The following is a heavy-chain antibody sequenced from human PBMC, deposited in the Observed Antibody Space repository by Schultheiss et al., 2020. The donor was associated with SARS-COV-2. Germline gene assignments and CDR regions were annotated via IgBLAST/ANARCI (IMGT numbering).Heavy chain of an antibody. CDR2: TYYRSKWYN. CDR3: ARGPGYSSGWSWGFDP. D-gene: IGHD6-19*01. J-gene: IGHJ5*02. V-gene: IGHV6-1*01. CDR1: GDSVSSNSAA. Sequence: SETLSLTCAISGDSVSSNSAAWNWIRQSPSRGLEWLGRTYYRSKWYNDYAVSVKSRITINPDTSKNQFSLQLNSVTPEDTAVYYCARGPGYSSGWSWGFDPWGQGTLVTVSS.